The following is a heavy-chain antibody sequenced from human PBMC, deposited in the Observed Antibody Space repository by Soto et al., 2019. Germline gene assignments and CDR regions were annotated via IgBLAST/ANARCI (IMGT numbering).Heavy chain of an antibody. CDR3: ARETRGYGSGSLGFDY. D-gene: IGHD3-10*01. CDR1: GGSISSGGYY. CDR2: IYYSGST. Sequence: QVQLQESGPGLVKPSQTLSLTCSVSGGSISSGGYYWNWIRQHPGKGLEWIGYIYYSGSTYYNPSLKSRVTLTVDTSKNQFSLNLSSVTAADTAVYYCARETRGYGSGSLGFDYWGEGTLVTVSS. V-gene: IGHV4-31*03. J-gene: IGHJ4*02.